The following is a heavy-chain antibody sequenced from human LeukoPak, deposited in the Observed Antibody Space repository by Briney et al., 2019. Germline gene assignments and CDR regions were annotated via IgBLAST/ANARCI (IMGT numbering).Heavy chain of an antibody. CDR2: IYYSGST. CDR3: ARDRYYDSSGRSGAFDI. D-gene: IGHD3-22*01. J-gene: IGHJ3*02. V-gene: IGHV4-31*03. CDR1: GGSISSGGYY. Sequence: TPSQTLSLTCTVSGGSISSGGYYWSWIRQHPGKGLEWIGYIYYSGSTYYNPSLKSRVTISVDTSKNQFSLKLSSVTAADTAVYYCARDRYYDSSGRSGAFDIWGQGTMVTVSS.